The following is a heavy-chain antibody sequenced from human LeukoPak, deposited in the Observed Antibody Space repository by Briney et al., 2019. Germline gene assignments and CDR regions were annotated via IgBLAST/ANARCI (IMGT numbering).Heavy chain of an antibody. V-gene: IGHV1-18*04. CDR2: ISAYNGNT. Sequence: ASVKVSCKASGYTFSSYGISWVRQAPGQGLEWMGWISAYNGNTNYAQKLQGRVMMTTDTSSSTSYMELRSLRPDDTAVYYCARDLLISSVGVGGYWGQGTLVTVSS. J-gene: IGHJ4*02. CDR3: ARDLLISSVGVGGY. D-gene: IGHD3-16*01. CDR1: GYTFSSYG.